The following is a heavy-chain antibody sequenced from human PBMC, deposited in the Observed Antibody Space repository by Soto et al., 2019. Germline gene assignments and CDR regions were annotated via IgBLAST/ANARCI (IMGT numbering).Heavy chain of an antibody. J-gene: IGHJ4*02. D-gene: IGHD6-6*01. V-gene: IGHV4-30-2*01. CDR3: ASGSDVPHY. Sequence: QLQLQESGSGLVKPSQTLSLTCAVSGGSISSGGYSWSWIRQPPGKGLEWIGYISHSGRTYYNPSLKSRATISVDRSTNQCSLQLSSVSAADTARDYCASGSDVPHYWGQGTLVTVSS. CDR2: ISHSGRT. CDR1: GGSISSGGYS.